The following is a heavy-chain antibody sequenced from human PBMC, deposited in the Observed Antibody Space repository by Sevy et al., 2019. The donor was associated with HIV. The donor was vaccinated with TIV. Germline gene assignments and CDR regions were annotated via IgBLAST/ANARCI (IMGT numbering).Heavy chain of an antibody. J-gene: IGHJ6*02. D-gene: IGHD6-13*01. CDR3: ASGKGYTGSYYYYGMDV. V-gene: IGHV3-7*01. CDR1: GFTFSSYW. Sequence: GGSLRLSCAASGFTFSSYWMSWVRQAPGKGLEWVATINKDGSEKYYVDSVKGGLAISRDNAKNSRYLQMNSLRAEDTDVYYCASGKGYTGSYYYYGMDVWGQGTTVTVSS. CDR2: INKDGSEK.